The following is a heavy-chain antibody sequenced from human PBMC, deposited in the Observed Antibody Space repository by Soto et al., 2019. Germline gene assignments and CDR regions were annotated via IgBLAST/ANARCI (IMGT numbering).Heavy chain of an antibody. Sequence: PSETLSLTCTVSGGSISSGGYYWSWIRQHPGKGLEWIGYIYYSGRTYYSPSLKSRLTISVDTSQNQFSLRLTSVTAADTAVYYCVVGLEDVVGGQLDYWGQGALVTV. J-gene: IGHJ4*02. CDR1: GGSISSGGYY. V-gene: IGHV4-31*03. CDR2: IYYSGRT. CDR3: VVGLEDVVGGQLDY. D-gene: IGHD2-15*01.